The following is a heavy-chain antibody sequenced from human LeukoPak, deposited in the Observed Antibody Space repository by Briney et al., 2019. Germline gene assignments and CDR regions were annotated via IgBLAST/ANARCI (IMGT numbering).Heavy chain of an antibody. J-gene: IGHJ3*02. CDR3: ARRHYYGSGRENAFDI. V-gene: IGHV4-39*07. Sequence: SETLSLTCTVSGGSISSSSYYWGWIRQPPGKGLEWIGSIYYSGSTYYNPSLKSRVTISVDTSKNRFSLKLSSVTAADTAVYYCARRHYYGSGRENAFDIWGQGTMVTVSS. D-gene: IGHD3-10*01. CDR2: IYYSGST. CDR1: GGSISSSSYY.